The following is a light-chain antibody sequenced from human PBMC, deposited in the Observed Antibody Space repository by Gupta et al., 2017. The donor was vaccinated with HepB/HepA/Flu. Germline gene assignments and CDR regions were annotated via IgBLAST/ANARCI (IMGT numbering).Light chain of an antibody. J-gene: IGLJ2*01. V-gene: IGLV3-1*01. CDR2: QDT. Sequence: YERTQPPSVSVSPGQTARITCSGDRLGDKYVCWYQQKPGQSPVLVMFQDTKRPSGIPERFSGSNSGNTATLTISGTQAIDEADYYCQVWDISTMVFGGGTKLTVL. CDR1: RLGDKY. CDR3: QVWDISTMV.